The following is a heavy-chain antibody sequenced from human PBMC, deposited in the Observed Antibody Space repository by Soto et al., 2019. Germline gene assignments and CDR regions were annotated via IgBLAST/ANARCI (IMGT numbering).Heavy chain of an antibody. CDR3: ATVTSGYDFNGFF. V-gene: IGHV1-24*01. Sequence: ASVKVSCKVSGYTLTELSMHWVRQAPGKGLEWMGGFDPEDGETIYAQKFQGRVTMTEDTSTDTAYMELSSLRSEDTAVYYCATVTSGYDFNGFFWGQGTLATVSS. D-gene: IGHD5-12*01. CDR2: FDPEDGET. J-gene: IGHJ4*02. CDR1: GYTLTELS.